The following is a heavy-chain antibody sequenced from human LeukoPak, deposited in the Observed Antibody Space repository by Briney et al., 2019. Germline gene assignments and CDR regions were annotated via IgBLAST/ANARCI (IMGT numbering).Heavy chain of an antibody. Sequence: SSETLSLTSTVSGGSISSYYWSWIRQPPGKGLEWIGYIYYSGSTNYNPSLKSRVTISVDTSKNQFSLKLSSVTAADTAVYYCARGSAYSSSWYFDYWGQGTLVTVSS. V-gene: IGHV4-59*01. CDR2: IYYSGST. CDR3: ARGSAYSSSWYFDY. CDR1: GGSISSYY. D-gene: IGHD6-13*01. J-gene: IGHJ4*02.